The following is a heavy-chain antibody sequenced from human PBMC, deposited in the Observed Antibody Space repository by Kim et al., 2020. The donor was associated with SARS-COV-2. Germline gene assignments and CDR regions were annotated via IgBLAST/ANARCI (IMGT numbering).Heavy chain of an antibody. D-gene: IGHD3-10*01. Sequence: GGSLRLSCAASGFTFSNYGMNWVRQAPGKGLEWVSTTSATGRATYYADSVKGRSTISRDSSKNTLYLQLNTPRVEDTAVYYCAKMSYYYGSGTYTHFDFWGQGTLVTVSS. CDR2: TSATGRAT. CDR3: AKMSYYYGSGTYTHFDF. J-gene: IGHJ4*02. V-gene: IGHV3-23*01. CDR1: GFTFSNYG.